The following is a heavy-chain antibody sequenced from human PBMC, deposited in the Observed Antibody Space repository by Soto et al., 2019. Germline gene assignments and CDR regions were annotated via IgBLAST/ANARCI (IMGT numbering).Heavy chain of an antibody. Sequence: ASVKVSCKASGGTFSSYAISWVRQASGQGLEWMGGIIPIFGTANYAQKFQGRVTITADESTSTAYMELSSLRSEDTAVYYCARVTYSSSPAYYYYGMDVWGQGTTVTVSS. J-gene: IGHJ6*02. CDR1: GGTFSSYA. CDR3: ARVTYSSSPAYYYYGMDV. CDR2: IIPIFGTA. V-gene: IGHV1-69*13. D-gene: IGHD6-6*01.